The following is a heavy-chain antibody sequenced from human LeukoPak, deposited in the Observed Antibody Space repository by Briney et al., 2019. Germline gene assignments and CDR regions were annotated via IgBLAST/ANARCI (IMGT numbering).Heavy chain of an antibody. J-gene: IGHJ3*02. CDR2: IGPYNGNT. CDR3: ARITETYTSYDAFDI. Sequence: ASVKVCCKASGYTFTSYGITWVRQAPGQGLGWMGWIGPYNGNTEYAQNLQGRVTMTTDTSTSTAYMELRSLRSDDTAVYYCARITETYTSYDAFDIWGQGTMVTVSS. CDR1: GYTFTSYG. D-gene: IGHD3-16*01. V-gene: IGHV1-18*01.